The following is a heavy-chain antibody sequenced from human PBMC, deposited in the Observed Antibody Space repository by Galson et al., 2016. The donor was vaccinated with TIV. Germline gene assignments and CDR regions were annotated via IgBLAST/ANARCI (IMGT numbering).Heavy chain of an antibody. CDR2: INWNGAST. CDR3: ARENFGGKPYDAFDI. Sequence: SLRLSCAASGFTFDDYDFSWVRQAPGKGLEWVSSINWNGASTGHADSVKGRFTISRDNAENLIFLRMNSLRAEDTAVYFCARENFGGKPYDAFDIWGQGTVVTVSS. V-gene: IGHV3-20*04. D-gene: IGHD4-23*01. J-gene: IGHJ3*02. CDR1: GFTFDDYD.